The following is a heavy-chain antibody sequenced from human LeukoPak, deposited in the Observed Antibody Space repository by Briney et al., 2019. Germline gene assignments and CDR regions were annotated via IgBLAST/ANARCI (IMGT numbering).Heavy chain of an antibody. CDR3: ATADNYDILTGFYNGDY. D-gene: IGHD3-9*01. J-gene: IGHJ4*02. CDR2: INHSGST. Sequence: PSETLSLTCAVSGGSFSGYYWSWIRQPPGKGLEWIGEINHSGSTNYNPSLKSRATISVDTSKNQFSLKLSSVTAADTAVYYCATADNYDILTGFYNGDYWGQGTLVTASS. CDR1: GGSFSGYY. V-gene: IGHV4-34*01.